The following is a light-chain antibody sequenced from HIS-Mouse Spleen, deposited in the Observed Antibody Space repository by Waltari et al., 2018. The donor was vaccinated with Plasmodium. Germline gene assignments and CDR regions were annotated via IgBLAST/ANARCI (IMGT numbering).Light chain of an antibody. CDR2: GAS. V-gene: IGKV3-15*01. J-gene: IGKJ3*01. CDR1: TSVSSH. CDR3: QQYNNWSFT. Sequence: EIVMTQSPATLSVSPGERAHLSCRASTSVSSHLAWYQQKPGQAPRLLIYGASTRATGIPARFSGSGSGTEFTLTISSLQSEDFAVYYCQQYNNWSFTFGPGTKVDIK.